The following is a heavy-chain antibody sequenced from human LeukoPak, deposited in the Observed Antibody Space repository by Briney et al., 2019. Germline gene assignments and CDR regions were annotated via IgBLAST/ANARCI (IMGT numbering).Heavy chain of an antibody. D-gene: IGHD6-13*01. J-gene: IGHJ5*02. CDR1: GFTFTNYA. V-gene: IGHV3-30*04. CDR3: TRVLYSSTWSPYS. Sequence: PGKSLRLSCAASGFTFTNYAMHWVRQAPGKGLEWGAVISNDGNNEFYADSVKGRFTISRDSYKNTLYLQLGSLRAEDRALYYCTRVLYSSTWSPYSWGQGTLVTVSS. CDR2: ISNDGNNE.